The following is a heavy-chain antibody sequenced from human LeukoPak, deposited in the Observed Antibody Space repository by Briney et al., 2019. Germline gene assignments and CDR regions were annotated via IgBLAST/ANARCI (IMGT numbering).Heavy chain of an antibody. CDR2: ISSSGTYV. Sequence: PGRSLRLSCAASGFTFSSYSMNWVRQAPGKGLEWVSSISSSGTYVYYADSVKGRFTISRDNAENSLSLQMNSLRADDAAVYYCARASSKQLAGYLPDGFDIWGQGTMVTVSS. CDR3: ARASSKQLAGYLPDGFDI. CDR1: GFTFSSYS. D-gene: IGHD3-9*01. V-gene: IGHV3-21*01. J-gene: IGHJ3*02.